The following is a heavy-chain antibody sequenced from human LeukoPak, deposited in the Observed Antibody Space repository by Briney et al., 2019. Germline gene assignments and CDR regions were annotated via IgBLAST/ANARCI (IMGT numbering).Heavy chain of an antibody. CDR3: AKDGEYYDSSGYIDY. Sequence: GGSLRLSCAASGFTFSSYGMHWVRQAPGKGLEGVAVISYDGSNKYCADSVKGRFTISRDNSKNTLYLQMNSLRAEDTAVYYCAKDGEYYDSSGYIDYWGQGTLVTVSS. J-gene: IGHJ4*02. CDR1: GFTFSSYG. D-gene: IGHD3-22*01. CDR2: ISYDGSNK. V-gene: IGHV3-30*18.